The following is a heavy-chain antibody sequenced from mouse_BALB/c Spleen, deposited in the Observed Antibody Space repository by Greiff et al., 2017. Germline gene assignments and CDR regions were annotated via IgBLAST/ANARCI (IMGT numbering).Heavy chain of an antibody. CDR2: IYPGDGDT. D-gene: IGHD1-1*01. V-gene: IGHV1-80*01. Sequence: VQLQQSGAELVRPGSSVKISCKASGYAFSSYWLNWVKQRPGQGLEWIGQIYPGDGDTNYNGKFKGKATLTADKSSSTAYMQLSSLTSEDSAVYFCARTLITTVVATVDFDYWGQGTTLTVSS. J-gene: IGHJ2*01. CDR3: ARTLITTVVATVDFDY. CDR1: GYAFSSYW.